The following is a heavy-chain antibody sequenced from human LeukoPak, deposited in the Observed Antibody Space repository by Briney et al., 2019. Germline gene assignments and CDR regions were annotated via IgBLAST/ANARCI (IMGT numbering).Heavy chain of an antibody. CDR3: ARRRTTYYYDSSGYCDY. CDR2: INPSGGST. D-gene: IGHD3-22*01. Sequence: ASVKVSCKASGYTFTSYYMHWVRQAPGQGLEWMGIINPSGGSTSYAQKFQGRVTMTRDTSTSTVYMELSSLRSEDTAVYYCARRRTTYYYDSSGYCDYWGQGTLVTVSS. V-gene: IGHV1-46*01. J-gene: IGHJ4*02. CDR1: GYTFTSYY.